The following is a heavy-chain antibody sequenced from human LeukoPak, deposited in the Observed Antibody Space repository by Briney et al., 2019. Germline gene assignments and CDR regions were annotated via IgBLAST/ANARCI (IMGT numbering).Heavy chain of an antibody. CDR3: AIYYDSSGYYLNWFDP. D-gene: IGHD3-22*01. CDR2: IYHSGST. V-gene: IGHV4-30-2*01. CDR1: GGSISSGGYY. Sequence: PSETLSLTCTVSGGSISSGGYYWSWIRQPPGKGLEWIGYIYHSGSTYYNPSLKSRVTISVDRSKNQFSLKLSSVTAADTAVYYCAIYYDSSGYYLNWFDPWGQGTLVTVSS. J-gene: IGHJ5*02.